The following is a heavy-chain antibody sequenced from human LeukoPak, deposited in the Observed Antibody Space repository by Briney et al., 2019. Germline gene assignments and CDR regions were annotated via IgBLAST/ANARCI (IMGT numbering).Heavy chain of an antibody. J-gene: IGHJ4*02. D-gene: IGHD2-2*01. Sequence: PSETLSLTCTVSGYSISSGNYWGWIRLPPGKGLQWIGSIYHSGSTYYNPSLKSRVTISVDTSKNQFSLKLSSVTAADTAVYYCAKGYCRGNSCYDDRGAFDYWGQGTLVTVSS. CDR1: GYSISSGNY. V-gene: IGHV4-38-2*02. CDR3: AKGYCRGNSCYDDRGAFDY. CDR2: IYHSGST.